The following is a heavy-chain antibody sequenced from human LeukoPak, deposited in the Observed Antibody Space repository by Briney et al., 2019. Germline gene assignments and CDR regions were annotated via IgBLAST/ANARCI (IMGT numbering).Heavy chain of an antibody. V-gene: IGHV5-51*01. CDR2: IYPGDSDT. D-gene: IGHD3-10*01. CDR3: ARLGDLVRGVITRNLDY. J-gene: IGHJ4*02. Sequence: GESLKISCKGSGYSFTSYWIGWVRQIPGKGLEWMGIIYPGDSDTRYSPSFQGQVTISADKSISTAYLQWSSLKASDTAMYYCARLGDLVRGVITRNLDYWGQGTLVTVSS. CDR1: GYSFTSYW.